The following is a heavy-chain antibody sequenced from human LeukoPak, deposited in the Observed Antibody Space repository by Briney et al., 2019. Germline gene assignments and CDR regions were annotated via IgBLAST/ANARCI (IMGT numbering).Heavy chain of an antibody. V-gene: IGHV3-30*18. CDR2: ISYDGSNK. J-gene: IGHJ4*02. CDR1: GFTFSSYA. D-gene: IGHD2-15*01. Sequence: GRSLRLSCAASGFTFSSYAMHWVRQAPAKGLEWVAVISYDGSNKYYTDSVKGRFSISRDNSKNTLYLQMNSLRAEDTAVYYCAKDPGYCSGGSRYYFDYWGQGTLVTVSS. CDR3: AKDPGYCSGGSRYYFDY.